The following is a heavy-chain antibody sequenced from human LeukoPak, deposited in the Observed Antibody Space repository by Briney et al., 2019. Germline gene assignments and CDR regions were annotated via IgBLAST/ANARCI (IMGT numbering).Heavy chain of an antibody. V-gene: IGHV1-69*13. CDR2: IIPIFGTA. CDR3: ASNPYRTTGVDY. CDR1: GGTFSSYA. Sequence: SVKVSCKASGGTFSSYAISWVRQAPGQGLEWMGGIIPIFGTANYAQKFQGRVTITADESTSTAYMELSSLRSEDTAVYYCASNPYRTTGVDYWGQGTLVTVSS. D-gene: IGHD4-17*01. J-gene: IGHJ4*02.